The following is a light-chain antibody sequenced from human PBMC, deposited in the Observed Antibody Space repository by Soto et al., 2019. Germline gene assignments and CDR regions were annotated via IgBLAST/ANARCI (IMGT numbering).Light chain of an antibody. CDR3: QSYDSSLSGYV. J-gene: IGLJ1*01. V-gene: IGLV1-40*01. Sequence: QSVLTQPPSVSGAPGQRITISCTGSSSNIGAGYDVHWYQQLPGTAPKFLISVYGNRPSGVPDRFSASKSATSASLAITGLQAEDEADYYCQSYDSSLSGYVFGTGTKVTVL. CDR2: VYG. CDR1: SSNIGAGYD.